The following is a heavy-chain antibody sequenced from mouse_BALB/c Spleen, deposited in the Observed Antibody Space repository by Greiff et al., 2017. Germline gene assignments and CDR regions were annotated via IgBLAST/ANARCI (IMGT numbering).Heavy chain of an antibody. CDR3: ARVDYGNSWFAY. CDR2: INSNGGST. J-gene: IGHJ3*01. V-gene: IGHV5-6-3*01. D-gene: IGHD2-1*01. Sequence: EVMLVESGGGLVQPGGSLKLSCAASGFTFSSYGMSWVRQTPDKRLELVATINSNGGSTYYPDSVKGRFTISRDNAKNILYLQMSSLRSEDTAMYYCARVDYGNSWFAYWGQGTLVTVSA. CDR1: GFTFSSYG.